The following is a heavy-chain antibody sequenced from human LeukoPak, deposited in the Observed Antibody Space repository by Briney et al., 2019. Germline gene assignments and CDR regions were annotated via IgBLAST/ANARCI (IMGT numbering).Heavy chain of an antibody. D-gene: IGHD3-22*01. J-gene: IGHJ4*02. CDR1: GFTFNSYW. V-gene: IGHV3-7*01. CDR3: ARARSYYDSSGYYYGY. Sequence: GGSLRLSCAASGFTFNSYWMSWVRQAPGKGLEWVANIKQDGSEKYYVDSVKGRFTISRDNAKNSLYLQMNSLRAEDTAVYYCARARSYYDSSGYYYGYWGQGTLVTVSS. CDR2: IKQDGSEK.